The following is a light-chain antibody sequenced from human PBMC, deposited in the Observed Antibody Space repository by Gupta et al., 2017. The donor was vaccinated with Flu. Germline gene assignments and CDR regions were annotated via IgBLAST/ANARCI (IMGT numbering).Light chain of an antibody. Sequence: SSNIGADFDVHGYQQFPGTAPKLLIFDNNNRPSGVPDRFSGSRSGTSASLAITGLQAEDEADYYCQSYDSSLTAWVFGGGTKLTVL. J-gene: IGLJ3*02. CDR3: QSYDSSLTAWV. CDR1: SSNIGADFD. CDR2: DNN. V-gene: IGLV1-40*01.